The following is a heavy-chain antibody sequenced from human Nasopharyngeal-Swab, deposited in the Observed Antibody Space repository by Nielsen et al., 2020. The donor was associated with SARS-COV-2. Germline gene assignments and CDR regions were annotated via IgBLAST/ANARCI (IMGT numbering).Heavy chain of an antibody. CDR2: IKSKTDGGTT. J-gene: IGHJ1*01. V-gene: IGHV3-15*01. Sequence: WIRQPPGKGLEWVGRIKSKTDGGTTDYAAPVKGRFTISRDDSKNTLYLQMNSLKTEDTAVYYCTTDRSLLWFGELWGEYFQHWGQGTLVTVLL. CDR3: TTDRSLLWFGELWGEYFQH. D-gene: IGHD3-10*01.